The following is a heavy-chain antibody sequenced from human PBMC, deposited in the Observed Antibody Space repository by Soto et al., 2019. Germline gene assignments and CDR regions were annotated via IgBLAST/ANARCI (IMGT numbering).Heavy chain of an antibody. D-gene: IGHD2-15*01. J-gene: IGHJ4*02. CDR3: ARQSYCSAGSCYYVDF. CDR1: GGSISSYY. CDR2: IYNTRST. Sequence: QVQLQESGPGLVKPSETLSLTCTVSGGSISSYYWNWIRQPPGKGLEWIGYIYNTRSTNYNPALESRVTMSVDAAKNQFSRKLSSVTAANTAVYYCARQSYCSAGSCYYVDFWGQGTLVTVSS. V-gene: IGHV4-59*08.